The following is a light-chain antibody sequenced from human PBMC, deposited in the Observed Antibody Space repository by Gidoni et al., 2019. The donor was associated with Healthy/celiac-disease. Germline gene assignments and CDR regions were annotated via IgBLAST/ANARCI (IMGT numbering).Light chain of an antibody. J-gene: IGKJ2*01. CDR2: AAS. CDR1: QRISSY. Sequence: DIQMPQSPSSLSASVGDRVTITCRASQRISSYLNWYQQKPGKAPKLLIYAASSLQSGVPSRFRGSGSGTDFTLTISSLQPEDFATYHCQQSYSTPPTFGQGTKLEIK. CDR3: QQSYSTPPT. V-gene: IGKV1-39*01.